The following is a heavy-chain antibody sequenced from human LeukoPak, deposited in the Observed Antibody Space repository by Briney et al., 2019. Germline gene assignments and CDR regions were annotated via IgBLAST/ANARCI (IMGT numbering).Heavy chain of an antibody. CDR1: GFTFSSYS. Sequence: GSLRLSCAASGFTFSSYSMNWVRQAPGKGLEWVSSISSSSSYIYYADSVKGRFTISRDNAKNSLYLQMNSLRAEDTAVYYCARDFSGYSSSDDYWGQGTLVTVSS. V-gene: IGHV3-21*01. CDR2: ISSSSSYI. J-gene: IGHJ4*02. CDR3: ARDFSGYSSSDDY. D-gene: IGHD6-6*01.